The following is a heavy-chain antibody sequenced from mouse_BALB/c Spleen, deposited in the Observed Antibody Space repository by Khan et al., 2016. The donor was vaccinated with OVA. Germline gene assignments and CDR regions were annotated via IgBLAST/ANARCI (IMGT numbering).Heavy chain of an antibody. CDR2: IFPGTGPP. D-gene: IGHD2-1*01. CDR1: GYTFTSYW. V-gene: IGHV1S132*01. J-gene: IGHJ3*01. CDR3: ARGYVGNYEFAY. Sequence: QVRLQQSGAELVKPGASVKLSCKTSGYTFTSYWIQWVKQRPGQGLGWVGQIFPGTGPPYSNENFKAKATLTVDSTSSTAYMQLSRLTSEDSADYFCARGYVGNYEFAYWGQGTLVTGSA.